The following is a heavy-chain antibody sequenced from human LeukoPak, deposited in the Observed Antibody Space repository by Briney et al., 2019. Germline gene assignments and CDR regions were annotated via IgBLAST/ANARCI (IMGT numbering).Heavy chain of an antibody. J-gene: IGHJ6*02. Sequence: SETLSLTCTVSGGSISSYYWSWIRQPPGKGLEWIGYIYYSGSTNYNPSLKSRVTISVDTSKNQFSLKLSSVTAADTAVYYCARLYYYDSSGYFLGSHYYYGMDVWGQGTTVTVSS. CDR2: IYYSGST. CDR3: ARLYYYDSSGYFLGSHYYYGMDV. V-gene: IGHV4-59*08. D-gene: IGHD3-22*01. CDR1: GGSISSYY.